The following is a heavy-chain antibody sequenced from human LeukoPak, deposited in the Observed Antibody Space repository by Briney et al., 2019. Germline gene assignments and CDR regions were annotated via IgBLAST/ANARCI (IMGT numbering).Heavy chain of an antibody. J-gene: IGHJ4*02. V-gene: IGHV4-38-2*02. CDR1: GYSISSGYY. D-gene: IGHD4-17*01. Sequence: PSETLSLTCTVSGYSISSGYYWGWIRQPPGKGLEWIGSIYHSGSTYYNPSLKSRVTISVDTSKNQFSLKLSSVTAADTAVYYCAKGYGDYVNPFDYWGQGTLVTVSS. CDR3: AKGYGDYVNPFDY. CDR2: IYHSGST.